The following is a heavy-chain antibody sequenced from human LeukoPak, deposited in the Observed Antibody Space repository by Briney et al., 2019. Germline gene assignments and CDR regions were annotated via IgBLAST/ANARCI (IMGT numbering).Heavy chain of an antibody. J-gene: IGHJ4*02. V-gene: IGHV4-34*01. Sequence: PSETLSLTCAVYGGSFSGYYWSWIRQPPGKGLEWIGEINHSGSTYYNPSLRSRVTMSVDTSKNQFSLKLSSVTAADTAVYYCARPHGSGSYYRTDYFDYWGQGILVTVSS. CDR3: ARPHGSGSYYRTDYFDY. CDR2: INHSGST. CDR1: GGSFSGYY. D-gene: IGHD3-10*01.